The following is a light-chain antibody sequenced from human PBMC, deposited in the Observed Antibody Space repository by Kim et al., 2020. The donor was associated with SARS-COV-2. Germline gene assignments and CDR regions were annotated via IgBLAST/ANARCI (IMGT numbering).Light chain of an antibody. Sequence: SPGERATLSCRASQSVCSNCLAWYQQKPGQAPRLLIYSASTSATAIPDRFSGSGSVTDFTLSISRLEPEDSAVYYCQQYGIAPPYTFGQVTKLEI. CDR3: QQYGIAPPYT. V-gene: IGKV3-20*01. CDR2: SAS. CDR1: QSVCSNC. J-gene: IGKJ2*01.